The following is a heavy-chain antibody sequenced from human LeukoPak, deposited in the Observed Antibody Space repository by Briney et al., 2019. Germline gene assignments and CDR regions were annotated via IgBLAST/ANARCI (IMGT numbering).Heavy chain of an antibody. V-gene: IGHV1-69*05. CDR1: GGTFSSYA. J-gene: IGHJ4*02. CDR3: ARDEEVYYDFWSGYYTSDH. CDR2: IIPIFGTA. D-gene: IGHD3-3*01. Sequence: SVKVSCKASGGTFSSYAISWVRQAPGQGLEWMGRIIPIFGTANYAQKFQGRVTITTDESTSTAYMELSSLRSDDTAVYYCARDEEVYYDFWSGYYTSDHWGQGTLVTVSS.